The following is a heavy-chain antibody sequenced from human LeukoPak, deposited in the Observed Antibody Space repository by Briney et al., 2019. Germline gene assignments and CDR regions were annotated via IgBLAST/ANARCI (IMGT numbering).Heavy chain of an antibody. J-gene: IGHJ4*02. CDR1: GGSFSGYY. CDR3: ARSRGSSSWYLDFDY. Sequence: SETLPLTCAVYGGSFSGYYWSWIRQPPGKGLEWIGEVNHSGSTNYNPSLKSRVTMSVDTSKNQFSLKLSSVTAADTAVYYCARSRGSSSWYLDFDYWGQGTLVTVSS. CDR2: VNHSGST. D-gene: IGHD6-13*01. V-gene: IGHV4-34*01.